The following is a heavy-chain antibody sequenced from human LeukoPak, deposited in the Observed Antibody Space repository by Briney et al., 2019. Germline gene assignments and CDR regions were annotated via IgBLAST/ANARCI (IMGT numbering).Heavy chain of an antibody. CDR2: INPNSGGT. CDR1: GYTFTGYH. CDR3: ARDNDEFDYFDY. V-gene: IGHV1-2*02. J-gene: IGHJ4*01. Sequence: ASVKVSCKASGYTFTGYHMHWVRQAPGQGLEWMGWINPNSGGTNYAHKFQGRVTMTTDTSIGTAYMELSRLKSDDTAVYYCARDNDEFDYFDYWGHGTLVTVSS. D-gene: IGHD1-1*01.